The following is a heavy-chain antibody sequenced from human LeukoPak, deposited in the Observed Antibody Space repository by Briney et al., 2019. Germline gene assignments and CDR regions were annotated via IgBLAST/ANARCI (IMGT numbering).Heavy chain of an antibody. CDR3: VKTFQYSSNWYDY. D-gene: IGHD6-6*01. Sequence: GGSLRLSCTASGFRFSGFAMNWVRQAPGKGLEWVSAVSASGDNTYYADSVKGRFIISRDNAKNTLYLEMSSLRAEDTAVYFCVKTFQYSSNWYDYWGQGTLVTVSS. J-gene: IGHJ5*01. CDR1: GFRFSGFA. CDR2: VSASGDNT. V-gene: IGHV3-23*01.